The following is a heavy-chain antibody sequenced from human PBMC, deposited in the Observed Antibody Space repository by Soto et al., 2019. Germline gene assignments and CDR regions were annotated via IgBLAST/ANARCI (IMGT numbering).Heavy chain of an antibody. V-gene: IGHV1-3*01. CDR2: INAGNGNT. Sequence: QVQLVQSGAEVKKPGASVKVSCKASGYTFTSYAMHWVRQAPGQRLEWMGWINAGNGNTKYSQKFQGRVTITRDTSASTAYMELSSLRSDDTAVYYCARAGSGWYPAQYYFDYWGQGTLVTVSS. D-gene: IGHD6-19*01. J-gene: IGHJ4*02. CDR1: GYTFTSYA. CDR3: ARAGSGWYPAQYYFDY.